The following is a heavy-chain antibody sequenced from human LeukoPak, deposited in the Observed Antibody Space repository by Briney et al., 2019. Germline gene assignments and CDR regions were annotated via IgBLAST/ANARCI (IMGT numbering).Heavy chain of an antibody. CDR3: ARDLGGSYSSETWFNP. J-gene: IGHJ5*02. V-gene: IGHV4-4*02. Sequence: SGTLSLTCAVSGDSISTTNWWSWVRQSPGKGLEWIGSIYSSGSTYYNPSLRSRVTISVDTSKNRFSLRLSSVTAADTAVYYCARDLGGSYSSETWFNPWGQGTLVTVSS. CDR2: IYSSGST. D-gene: IGHD1-26*01. CDR1: GDSISTTNW.